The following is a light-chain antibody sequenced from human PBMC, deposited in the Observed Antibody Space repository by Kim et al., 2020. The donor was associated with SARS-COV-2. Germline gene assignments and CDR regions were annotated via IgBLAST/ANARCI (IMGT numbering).Light chain of an antibody. J-gene: IGKJ1*01. CDR2: DAS. Sequence: PSTRSAFVGDRVTITCRASQSVSTWLAWYQQKPGKAPKLLIYDASSLQSGVPSRFSGSGSWTEFTLTISSLQPDDFATYYCQQSGTFGQGTKLEI. V-gene: IGKV1-5*01. CDR1: QSVSTW. CDR3: QQSGT.